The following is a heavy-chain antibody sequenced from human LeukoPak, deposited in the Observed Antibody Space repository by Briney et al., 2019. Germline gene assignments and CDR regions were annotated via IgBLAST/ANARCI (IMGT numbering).Heavy chain of an antibody. J-gene: IGHJ3*02. CDR3: ARALHDALDI. V-gene: IGHV3-11*01. Sequence: GGSLRLSCAASGFTFGDYYMGWVRQAPGKGLEWVSYISSSGSTMLYPDSVKGRFTISRDNAKKSLYLQLNSLRAGDTAVYYCARALHDALDIWGQGTMVTVSS. CDR1: GFTFGDYY. CDR2: ISSSGSTM.